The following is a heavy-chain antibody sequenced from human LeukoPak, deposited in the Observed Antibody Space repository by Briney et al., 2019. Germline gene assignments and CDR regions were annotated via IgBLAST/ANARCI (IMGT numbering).Heavy chain of an antibody. V-gene: IGHV1-69*06. J-gene: IGHJ4*02. CDR3: ASSDNYDFSYYFDY. D-gene: IGHD3-3*01. CDR2: IIPIFGTA. CDR1: GGTFSSYA. Sequence: EAPVKVSCKASGGTFSSYAISWVRQAPGQGLEWMGGIIPIFGTANYAQKFQGRVTITADKSTSTAYMELSSLRSEDTAVYYCASSDNYDFSYYFDYWGQGTLVTVSS.